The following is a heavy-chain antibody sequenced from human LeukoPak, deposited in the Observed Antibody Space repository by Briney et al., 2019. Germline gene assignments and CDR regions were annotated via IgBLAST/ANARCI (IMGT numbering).Heavy chain of an antibody. J-gene: IGHJ4*02. CDR2: MYYRGTT. Sequence: SETLSLTCSVSGGSISSSSYHWGWIRQSPGMGLEWIGSMYYRGTTYENSSLKSRLTLSIDTSNNQFSLKLTSVTAADTAVYFCAREYSRSVVAGSRPDLWGQGLLVTVSS. D-gene: IGHD2-21*01. CDR3: AREYSRSVVAGSRPDL. V-gene: IGHV4-39*02. CDR1: GGSISSSSYH.